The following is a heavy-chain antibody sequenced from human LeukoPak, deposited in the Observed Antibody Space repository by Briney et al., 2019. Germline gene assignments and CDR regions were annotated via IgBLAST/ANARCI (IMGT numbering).Heavy chain of an antibody. CDR2: IYYSGST. J-gene: IGHJ4*02. Sequence: SETLSLTCTVSGGSISSSSYYWGWIRQPPGKGLEWIGSIYYSGSTNYNPSLKSRVTISVDTSKNQFSLKLSSVTAADTAVYYCARDSIVGARAFDYWGQGTLVTVSS. CDR3: ARDSIVGARAFDY. CDR1: GGSISSSSYY. D-gene: IGHD1-26*01. V-gene: IGHV4-39*07.